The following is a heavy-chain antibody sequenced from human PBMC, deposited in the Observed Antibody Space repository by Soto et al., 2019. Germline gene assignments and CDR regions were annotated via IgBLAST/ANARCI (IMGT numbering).Heavy chain of an antibody. CDR3: AFPSAPVDAEYFQH. Sequence: GESLKISCKGSGYSFTSYWIGWVRQMPGKGLEWMGIIYPGDSDIRYSPSFQGQVSISADKSISTAYLQWSSLKASDTAMYYCAFPSAPVDAEYFQHWGQGTLVTVSS. CDR2: IYPGDSDI. V-gene: IGHV5-51*01. CDR1: GYSFTSYW. J-gene: IGHJ1*01.